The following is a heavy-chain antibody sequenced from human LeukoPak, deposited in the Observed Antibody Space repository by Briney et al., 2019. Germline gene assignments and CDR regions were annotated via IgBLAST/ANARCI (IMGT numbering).Heavy chain of an antibody. CDR2: IYSGGST. D-gene: IGHD3-10*02. CDR3: VFGELLGNFDY. Sequence: GGSLRLSGAASGFTVSSNYMSWVRQAPGKGLEWVSVIYSGGSTYYADSVKGRFTISRDNSKNTLYLQMNSLRAEDTAVYYCVFGELLGNFDYWGQGTLVTVSS. J-gene: IGHJ4*02. CDR1: GFTVSSNY. V-gene: IGHV3-66*01.